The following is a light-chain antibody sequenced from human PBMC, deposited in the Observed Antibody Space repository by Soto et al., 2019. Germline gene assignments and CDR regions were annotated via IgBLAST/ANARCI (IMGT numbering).Light chain of an antibody. CDR3: SSYAGSSNV. CDR2: EVS. CDR1: SSDVGGYNY. V-gene: IGLV2-8*01. J-gene: IGLJ1*01. Sequence: SALTQPPSASGSPGQSVTISCTGTSSDVGGYNYVSWYQQHPGKAPKLMIYEVSKRPSGVPDRFSGSKSGNTASLTVSGLQAEDEAEYYCSSYAGSSNVVGTGTKVT.